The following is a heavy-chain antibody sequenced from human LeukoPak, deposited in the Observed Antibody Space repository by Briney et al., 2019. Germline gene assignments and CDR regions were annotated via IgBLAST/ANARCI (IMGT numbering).Heavy chain of an antibody. D-gene: IGHD1-26*01. CDR2: MYHTGDT. CDR3: ARDEAGYYDAFDI. V-gene: IGHV4-30-2*01. Sequence: SETLSLTCAVSGGSISSSDYSWSWIRQPPGKGLEWIGYMYHTGDTSYNPSLRGRVTISVDSSKNQFSLRLRPVTAADTAMYYCARDEAGYYDAFDIWGQGTMVT. CDR1: GGSISSSDYS. J-gene: IGHJ3*02.